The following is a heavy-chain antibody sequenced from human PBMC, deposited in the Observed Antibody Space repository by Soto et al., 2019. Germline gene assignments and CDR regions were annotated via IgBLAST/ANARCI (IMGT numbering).Heavy chain of an antibody. Sequence: SETLSLTCAVYGGSFSGYYWSWIRQPPGKGLEWIGELNDSGGTNYNASLKSRVSISGDTSKNQFSLKLSFVTAADTALYFCARQRTSVVTQAYFDVWGPGSMVTVSS. V-gene: IGHV4-34*01. J-gene: IGHJ4*02. CDR3: ARQRTSVVTQAYFDV. D-gene: IGHD2-21*02. CDR1: GGSFSGYY. CDR2: LNDSGGT.